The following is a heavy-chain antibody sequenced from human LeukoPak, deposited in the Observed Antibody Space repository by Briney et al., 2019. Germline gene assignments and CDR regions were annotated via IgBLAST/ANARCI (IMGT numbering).Heavy chain of an antibody. J-gene: IGHJ5*02. Sequence: KPGESLKISCKGSGYSFASYWVGWVRPMPGKGLEWMAIVYPADPDTRYSPSFRGQVTVSADRSISTAFLQWSSLKASDTAMYYCATAMVTRDGHPAAFDPWGQGTLVTVSS. D-gene: IGHD5-18*01. CDR1: GYSFASYW. CDR2: VYPADPDT. CDR3: ATAMVTRDGHPAAFDP. V-gene: IGHV5-51*01.